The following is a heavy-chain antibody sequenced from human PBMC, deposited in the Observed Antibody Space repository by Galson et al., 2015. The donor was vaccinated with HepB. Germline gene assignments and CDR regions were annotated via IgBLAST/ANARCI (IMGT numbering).Heavy chain of an antibody. D-gene: IGHD6-19*01. CDR2: ISGSGGST. CDR1: GFTFSSYA. Sequence: SLRLSCAASGFTFSSYAMSWVRQAPGKGLEWVSAISGSGGSTYYADSVKGRFTISRDNSKNTLYLQMNSLRAEDTAVYYCARGSLWYSSGWNWFDPWGQGTLVTVSS. CDR3: ARGSLWYSSGWNWFDP. J-gene: IGHJ5*02. V-gene: IGHV3-23*01.